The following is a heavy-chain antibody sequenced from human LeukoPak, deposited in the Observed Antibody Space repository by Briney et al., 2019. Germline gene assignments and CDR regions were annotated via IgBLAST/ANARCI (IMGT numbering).Heavy chain of an antibody. V-gene: IGHV1-58*02. CDR2: IVVGSGNT. D-gene: IGHD5-18*01. Sequence: SVKVSCKASGFTFTSSAMQWVRQARGQRLEWIGWIVVGSGNTNYAQKFQERVTITRDMSTSTAYMELSRMRSEDTAVYYCARDREQIWLKHWGQGTLVTVSS. CDR1: GFTFTSSA. CDR3: ARDREQIWLKH. J-gene: IGHJ4*02.